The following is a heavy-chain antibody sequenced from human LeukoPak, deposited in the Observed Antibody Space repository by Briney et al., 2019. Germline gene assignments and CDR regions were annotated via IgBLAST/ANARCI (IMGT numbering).Heavy chain of an antibody. CDR2: ISYDGSNK. J-gene: IGHJ6*04. CDR3: AVSSYRTGGYYYYYGMDV. Sequence: PGGSLRLSCAASGFTFSSYAMHWVRQAPGKGLEGVAVISYDGSNKYYADSVKGRFTISRDNSKNTLYLQMNSLRAEDTAVYYCAVSSYRTGGYYYYYGMDVWGKGTTVTVSS. CDR1: GFTFSSYA. D-gene: IGHD6-6*01. V-gene: IGHV3-30*04.